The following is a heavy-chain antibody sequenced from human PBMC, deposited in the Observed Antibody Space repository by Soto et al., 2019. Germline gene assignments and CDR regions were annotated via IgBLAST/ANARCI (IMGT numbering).Heavy chain of an antibody. V-gene: IGHV4-4*02. CDR1: GGSISSSNW. D-gene: IGHD6-13*01. CDR2: IYHSGST. Sequence: QVQLQESGPGLVKPSGTLSLTCAVSGGSISSSNWWSWVRQPPGKGLEWIGEIYHSGSTNYNPSRKSRVPIPVDKSKNQFSLKLSSVTAADTAVYYCARERTYSSSYGAGIFFYYYYGMDVWGQGTTVTVSS. CDR3: ARERTYSSSYGAGIFFYYYYGMDV. J-gene: IGHJ6*02.